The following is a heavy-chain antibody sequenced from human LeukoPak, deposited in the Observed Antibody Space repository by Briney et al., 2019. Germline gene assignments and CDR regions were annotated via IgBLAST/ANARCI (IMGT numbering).Heavy chain of an antibody. J-gene: IGHJ3*02. V-gene: IGHV3-9*01. D-gene: IGHD3-22*01. CDR1: GFTFDDYA. CDR3: AKSLYYYDSSGAVNAFDI. CDR2: ISWNSGSI. Sequence: GRSLRLSCAASGFTFDDYAMHWVRHAPGKGLERVSGISWNSGSIGYADSVKGRFTISRDNAKNSLYLQMNSLRAEDTALYYCAKSLYYYDSSGAVNAFDIWGQGTMVTVSS.